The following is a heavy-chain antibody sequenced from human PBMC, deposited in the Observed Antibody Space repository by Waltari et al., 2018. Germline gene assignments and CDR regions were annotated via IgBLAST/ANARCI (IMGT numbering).Heavy chain of an antibody. D-gene: IGHD2-2*01. J-gene: IGHJ6*03. CDR3: AKVGSFVVVPEAMFDYYMDV. V-gene: IGHV3-30*02. CDR1: GFTFSSYC. CDR2: LRYEGTNA. Sequence: QMQLVESGGGVVQPGGSVRLTCAASGFTFSSYCLHWVRQAPGRGLEWVSFLRYEGTNAYYAGSVKGRFTLSRDNSKNTLSLHMNSLRPEDTAVYYCAKVGSFVVVPEAMFDYYMDVWGKGTTVSVSS.